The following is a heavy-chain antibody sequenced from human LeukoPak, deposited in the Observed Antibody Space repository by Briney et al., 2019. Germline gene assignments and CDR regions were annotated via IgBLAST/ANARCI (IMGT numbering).Heavy chain of an antibody. Sequence: GGSLRLSCAASGFTFSSYSMNWVRQAPGKGLEWVSSVSSSSSYIYYADSVKGRFTISRDNAKNSLYLQMNSLRAEDTAVYYCVSGLLPIRNFDYWGQGTLVTVSS. CDR1: GFTFSSYS. V-gene: IGHV3-21*01. CDR3: VSGLLPIRNFDY. CDR2: VSSSSSYI. J-gene: IGHJ4*02. D-gene: IGHD2-21*01.